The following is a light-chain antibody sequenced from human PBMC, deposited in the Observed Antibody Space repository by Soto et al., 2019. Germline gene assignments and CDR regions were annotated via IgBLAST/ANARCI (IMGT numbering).Light chain of an antibody. V-gene: IGKV1-9*01. CDR2: AAS. J-gene: IGKJ3*01. CDR1: QGIANF. CDR3: KQLNSFPIP. Sequence: IQLTQSPSSLSASVGDRVTISCRASQGIANFLAWYQQKPGKAHQLLIYAASTLQSGVPSRFSGSGSGTDFTLTISSLQPEDCATYYCKQLNSFPIPFGPGTKVDIK.